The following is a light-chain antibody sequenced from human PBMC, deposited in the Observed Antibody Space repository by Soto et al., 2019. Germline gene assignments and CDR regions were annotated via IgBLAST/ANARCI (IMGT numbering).Light chain of an antibody. CDR3: SSYTSSSNYV. J-gene: IGLJ1*01. CDR1: SSDVGGYNY. V-gene: IGLV2-14*01. CDR2: EVS. Sequence: QSVLTQPASVSGSPGQSITISCTGTSSDVGGYNYVSWYQQHPGKAPKFLIYEVSNRPSGVSNRFSGSKSGNTASLTISGLQAEGEADYYCSSYTSSSNYVFGNGTKVTVL.